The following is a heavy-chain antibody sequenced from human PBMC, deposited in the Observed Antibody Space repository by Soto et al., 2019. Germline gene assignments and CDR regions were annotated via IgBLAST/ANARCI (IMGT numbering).Heavy chain of an antibody. J-gene: IGHJ3*02. CDR2: IIPIFGTA. CDR3: ARATLAYCGGDCSYDAFDI. V-gene: IGHV1-69*13. Sequence: GPSVKVSCKASGGTFSSYAISWVRQAPGQGLEWMGGIIPIFGTANYAQKFQGRVTITADESTSTAYMELSSLRSEDTAVYYCARATLAYCGGDCSYDAFDIWGQGTMVTVSS. CDR1: GGTFSSYA. D-gene: IGHD2-21*02.